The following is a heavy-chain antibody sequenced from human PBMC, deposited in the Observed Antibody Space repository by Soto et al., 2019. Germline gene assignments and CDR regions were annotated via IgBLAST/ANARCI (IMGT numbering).Heavy chain of an antibody. Sequence: GGSLRLSCAASGFTFSSYAMSWVRQAPGKGLEWVSGISGSGGSRHYADSVKGRFTISRDNSKNTLSVQMNSLRDEDTAVYYCAKGVGATGYYYYGMDVWGQGTTVTV. CDR2: ISGSGGSR. CDR3: AKGVGATGYYYYGMDV. J-gene: IGHJ6*02. V-gene: IGHV3-23*01. CDR1: GFTFSSYA. D-gene: IGHD1-26*01.